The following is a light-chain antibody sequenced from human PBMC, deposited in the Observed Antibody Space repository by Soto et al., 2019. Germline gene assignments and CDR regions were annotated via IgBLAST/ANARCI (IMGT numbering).Light chain of an antibody. V-gene: IGLV2-23*03. J-gene: IGLJ2*01. CDR2: EGS. CDR3: CSYAGSSTFVV. CDR1: SRDVGSYNL. Sequence: QSVLTQPASVSGSPGQSITISCTGTSRDVGSYNLVSWYQQHPGKAPKLIIYEGSKRPSGVSNRFSGSKSGNTASLTISGLQAEDEADYYCCSYAGSSTFVVFGGGTKLTVL.